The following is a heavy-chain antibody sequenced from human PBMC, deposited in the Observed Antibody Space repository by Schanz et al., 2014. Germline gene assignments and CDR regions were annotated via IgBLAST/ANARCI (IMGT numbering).Heavy chain of an antibody. Sequence: QILLVQPGPEVKKPGASVTVSCKASGYTFTGYYMHWVRQAIGQGPEWMGWMQPDSGKTHYAEKFQGRVTMTRNTSMSTAYIELHILTSEDTAVYYCARGRTFDYWGQGTRVTVSS. V-gene: IGHV1-8*01. J-gene: IGHJ4*02. CDR2: MQPDSGKT. CDR1: GYTFTGYY. CDR3: ARGRTFDY.